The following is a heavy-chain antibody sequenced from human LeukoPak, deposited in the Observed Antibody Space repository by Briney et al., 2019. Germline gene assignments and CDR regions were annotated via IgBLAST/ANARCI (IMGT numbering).Heavy chain of an antibody. J-gene: IGHJ4*02. CDR1: GGSVSGYY. CDR3: ARIHRYCSGGACYVLDN. Sequence: SETLSLTCVVSGGSVSGYYWGWIRQPPGRGLEWIGYVYYSGSTNYNPSFKSRITISVDTSRNQFSLQLSTVTAADTAVYYCARIHRYCSGGACYVLDNWGQGTLVAVPS. D-gene: IGHD2-15*01. V-gene: IGHV4-59*02. CDR2: VYYSGST.